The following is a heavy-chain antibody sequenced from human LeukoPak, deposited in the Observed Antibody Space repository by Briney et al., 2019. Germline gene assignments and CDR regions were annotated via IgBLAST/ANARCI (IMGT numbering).Heavy chain of an antibody. CDR1: GFTFSSYS. CDR3: ARDYSEIPGGELVAFDI. D-gene: IGHD3-10*01. CDR2: ISSSSSYI. J-gene: IGHJ3*02. Sequence: GGSLRLSCAASGFTFSSYSMNWVRQAPGKGLEWVSSISSSSSYIYYADSVKGRFTISRDNAKNSLYLQMNSLRAEDTAVYYCARDYSEIPGGELVAFDIWGQGTMVTVSS. V-gene: IGHV3-21*04.